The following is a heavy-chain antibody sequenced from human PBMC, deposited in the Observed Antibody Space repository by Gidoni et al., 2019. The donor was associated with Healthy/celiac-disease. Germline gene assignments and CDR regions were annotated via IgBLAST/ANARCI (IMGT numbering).Heavy chain of an antibody. V-gene: IGHV4-34*01. CDR1: GGSFSGYY. Sequence: QVQLQQWGAGLLKPSETLSLTCAVYGGSFSGYYWSWIRQPPGKGLEWLGEINHSGSTNYNPSLKSRVTISVDTSKNQFSLKLSSVTAADTAVYYCARGSTMVRGVTAPRGYYGMDVWGQGTTVTVSS. J-gene: IGHJ6*02. D-gene: IGHD3-10*01. CDR2: INHSGST. CDR3: ARGSTMVRGVTAPRGYYGMDV.